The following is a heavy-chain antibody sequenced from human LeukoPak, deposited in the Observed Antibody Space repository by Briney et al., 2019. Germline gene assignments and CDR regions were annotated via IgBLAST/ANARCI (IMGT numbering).Heavy chain of an antibody. Sequence: ASVKVSCKASGYTFIGYSISWVRQAPGHGLEWMGWITPYNGNTNYVQNFQGRVTMTTDTSTSTAYMELRSLRSDDTAGYYCAREYGGNPGLFGYWGQGTLVTVSS. D-gene: IGHD4-23*01. CDR3: AREYGGNPGLFGY. CDR2: ITPYNGNT. V-gene: IGHV1-18*01. J-gene: IGHJ4*02. CDR1: GYTFIGYS.